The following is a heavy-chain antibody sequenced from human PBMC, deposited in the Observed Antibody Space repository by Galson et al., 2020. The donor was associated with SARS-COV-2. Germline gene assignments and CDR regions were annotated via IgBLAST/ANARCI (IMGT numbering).Heavy chain of an antibody. CDR1: GFTFDDYA. CDR2: ISWNSGSI. D-gene: IGHD6-13*01. CDR3: AKLFVSSSPDY. V-gene: IGHV3-9*01. J-gene: IGHJ4*02. Sequence: SLKISCAASGFTFDDYAMHWVRQAPGKGLEWVSGISWNSGSIGYADSVKGRFTISRDNAKNSLYLQMNSLRAEDTALYYCAKLFVSSSPDYWGQGTLVTVSS.